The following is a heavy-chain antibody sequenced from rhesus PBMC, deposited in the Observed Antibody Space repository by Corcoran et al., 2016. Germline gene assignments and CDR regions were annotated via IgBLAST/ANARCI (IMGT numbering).Heavy chain of an antibody. D-gene: IGHD4-23*01. Sequence: QLQLQESGPGLVKPSETLSVTCAVSGGSISSSYWSWIRQAPGKGLEWIGYIYGSGSRTNYNPSLKSRVTLSVDTSKNQRSLKLSSVTAADTAVYYCASLNTVTRDWYFDLWGPGTPITISS. V-gene: IGHV4-169*02. CDR2: IYGSGSRT. J-gene: IGHJ2*01. CDR3: ASLNTVTRDWYFDL. CDR1: GGSISSSY.